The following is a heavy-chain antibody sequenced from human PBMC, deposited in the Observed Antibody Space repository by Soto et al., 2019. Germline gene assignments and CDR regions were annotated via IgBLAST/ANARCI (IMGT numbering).Heavy chain of an antibody. CDR1: GGSISSSSYY. Sequence: PSETLCLTCTVSGGSISSSSYYWGWIRKPPGKGLEWIGSIYYSGSTYYNPSLKSRVTISVDTSKNQFSLKLSSVTATDTAVYYCARRLGIQQLVLEAYYYYYYMDVWGKGTTVTVSS. CDR3: ARRLGIQQLVLEAYYYYYYMDV. D-gene: IGHD6-13*01. CDR2: IYYSGST. V-gene: IGHV4-39*01. J-gene: IGHJ6*03.